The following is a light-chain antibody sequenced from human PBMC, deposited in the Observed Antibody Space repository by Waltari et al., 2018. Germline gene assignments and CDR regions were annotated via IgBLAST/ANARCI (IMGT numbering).Light chain of an antibody. Sequence: DIQMTQSPSTLSASVGARVTLTCRASQSISSWLAWYQQKPGKAPKLLIYDASSLESGVPSRFSGSGSGTEFTLTISSLQPDDSATYWCQTYNNYGTFGQGTKVEIK. CDR3: QTYNNYGT. J-gene: IGKJ1*01. CDR2: DAS. CDR1: QSISSW. V-gene: IGKV1-5*01.